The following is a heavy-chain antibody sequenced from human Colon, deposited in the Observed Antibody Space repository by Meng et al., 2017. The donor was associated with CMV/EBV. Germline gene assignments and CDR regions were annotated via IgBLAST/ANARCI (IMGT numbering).Heavy chain of an antibody. Sequence: GESLKISCAAAGFTFSSFAMHWVRQAPGQGLEWVAFISYDGGNTYYADSVNGRFTVSRDKSKNTMYLQMYTLRTEDTAMYYCARAQGSSSNWPMADWGQGTLVTVSS. D-gene: IGHD6-13*01. J-gene: IGHJ4*02. CDR1: GFTFSSFA. CDR2: ISYDGGNT. CDR3: ARAQGSSSNWPMAD. V-gene: IGHV3-30-3*01.